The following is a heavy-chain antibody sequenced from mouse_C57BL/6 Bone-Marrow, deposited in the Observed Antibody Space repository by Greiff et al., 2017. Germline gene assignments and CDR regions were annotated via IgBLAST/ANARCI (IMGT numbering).Heavy chain of an antibody. CDR1: GYTFTSYW. CDR3: ARRSNLKYFDV. J-gene: IGHJ1*03. CDR2: IHPNSGST. D-gene: IGHD2-5*01. Sequence: QVQLQQPGAELVKPGASVKLSCKASGYTFTSYWMHWVKQMPGQGLEWIGMIHPNSGSTNYNEKFKSKATLTVDKSSSTAYMQLSSLTSEDSAVYYCARRSNLKYFDVWGTGTTVTVSS. V-gene: IGHV1-64*01.